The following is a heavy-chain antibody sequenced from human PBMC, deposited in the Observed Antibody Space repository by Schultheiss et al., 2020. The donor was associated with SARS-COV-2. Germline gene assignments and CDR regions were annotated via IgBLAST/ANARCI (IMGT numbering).Heavy chain of an antibody. CDR3: ARGPHSSGWYAYQGDY. D-gene: IGHD6-19*01. Sequence: ASVKVSCKASGYTFTGYYMHWVRQAPGQGLEWMGWINPNSGGTNYAQKLQGRVTMTTDTSTSTAYMELRSLRSDDTAVYYCARGPHSSGWYAYQGDYWGQGHLVTVSS. V-gene: IGHV1-2*02. J-gene: IGHJ4*02. CDR1: GYTFTGYY. CDR2: INPNSGGT.